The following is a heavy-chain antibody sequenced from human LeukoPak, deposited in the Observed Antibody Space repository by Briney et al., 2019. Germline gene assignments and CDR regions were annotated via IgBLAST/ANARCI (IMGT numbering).Heavy chain of an antibody. CDR1: GGSISSGGYY. V-gene: IGHV4-30-2*01. CDR2: IYHSGST. CDR3: ARDTGSKKAFDY. Sequence: KRSETLSLTCTVSGGSISSGGYYWSWIRQPPGKGLEWIGYIYHSGSTYYNPSLKSRVTISVDRSKNQFSLKLSSVTAADTAVYYCARDTGSKKAFDYWGQGTLVTVSS. J-gene: IGHJ4*02. D-gene: IGHD6-13*01.